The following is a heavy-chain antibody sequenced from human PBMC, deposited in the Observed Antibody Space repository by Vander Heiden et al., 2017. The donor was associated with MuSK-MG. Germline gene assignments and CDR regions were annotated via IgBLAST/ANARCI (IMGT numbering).Heavy chain of an antibody. CDR3: ARDQGGYVV. Sequence: QVQLQQWGAGLLKPSETLSLTCAVYGGSFSGYYWSWIRQPPRIGIEWSGKINHSGSTNYKPALKSRVTISVDTAKNQFSLKLSSVTAAETAVYYCARDQGGYVVWGQGTLVTVSS. J-gene: IGHJ4*02. CDR1: GGSFSGYY. V-gene: IGHV4-34*01. D-gene: IGHD3-16*01. CDR2: INHSGST.